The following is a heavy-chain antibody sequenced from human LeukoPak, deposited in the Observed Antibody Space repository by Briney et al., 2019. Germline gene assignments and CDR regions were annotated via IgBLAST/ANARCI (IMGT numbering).Heavy chain of an antibody. J-gene: IGHJ4*02. CDR1: GESISGFY. D-gene: IGHD6-13*01. V-gene: IGHV4-59*12. Sequence: SETLSLTCTVSGESISGFYWTWIRQPPGKGLEWIGYIYYSGSTNYNPSLKSRVTISVDTSKNQFSLKLSSVTAADTAVYYCARRHSSSWYFDYWGQGTLVTVSS. CDR2: IYYSGST. CDR3: ARRHSSSWYFDY.